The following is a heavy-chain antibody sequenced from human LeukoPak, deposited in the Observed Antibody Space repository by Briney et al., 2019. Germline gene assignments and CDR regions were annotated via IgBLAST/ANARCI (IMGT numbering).Heavy chain of an antibody. CDR2: ISDHGNST. V-gene: IGHV3-23*01. D-gene: IGHD6-13*01. Sequence: GGSLRFSCAASGFTFSSYAMSWVRQGQGKGPEWVSSISDHGNSTYTAASVKGRFTISRDNSKNTLYLQMNSLRAEDTAVYYCAKDLIYSSSWSDNWGQGTLVTVSS. CDR1: GFTFSSYA. CDR3: AKDLIYSSSWSDN. J-gene: IGHJ1*01.